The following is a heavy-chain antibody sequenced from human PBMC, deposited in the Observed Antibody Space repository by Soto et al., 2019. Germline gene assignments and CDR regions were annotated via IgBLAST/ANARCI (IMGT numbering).Heavy chain of an antibody. CDR3: ERDTISVASTPYYYYYYGMDV. D-gene: IGHD2-15*01. Sequence: SQTLSLTCAISGDSVSSNSAAWNWIRQSPSRGLEWLGRTYYRSKWYNDYAVSVKSRITINPDTSKNQFSLQLNSVTPEDTAVYYCERDTISVASTPYYYYYYGMDVCRQGTTVTVSS. CDR1: GDSVSSNSAA. J-gene: IGHJ6*02. V-gene: IGHV6-1*01. CDR2: TYYRSKWYN.